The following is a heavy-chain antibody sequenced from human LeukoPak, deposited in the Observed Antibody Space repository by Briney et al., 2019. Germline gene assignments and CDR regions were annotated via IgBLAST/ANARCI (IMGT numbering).Heavy chain of an antibody. V-gene: IGHV4-34*01. CDR2: INHSGST. CDR3: ARADGYCSSTSCYYYYGMDV. J-gene: IGHJ6*02. CDR1: GFTFSSYW. D-gene: IGHD2-2*01. Sequence: GSLRLSCAASGFTFSSYWMSWIRQPLGKGLEWIGEINHSGSTNYNPSLKSRVTISVDTSKNQFSLKLSSVTAADTAVYYCARADGYCSSTSCYYYYGMDVWGQGTTVTVSS.